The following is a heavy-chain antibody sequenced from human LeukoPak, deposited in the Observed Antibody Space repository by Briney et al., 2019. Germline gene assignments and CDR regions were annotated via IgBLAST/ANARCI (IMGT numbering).Heavy chain of an antibody. CDR1: GYTFTTYG. CDR3: ARDASVLRGVKFEYFQH. Sequence: ASVKVSRKASGYTFTTYGISWVRQAPGQGLEWMGWISAYNGNTNYAQKLQGRVTMTTDTSTSTAYMELRSLRSDDTALYYCARDASVLRGVKFEYFQHWGQGTLVTVSS. CDR2: ISAYNGNT. J-gene: IGHJ1*01. V-gene: IGHV1-18*01. D-gene: IGHD3-10*01.